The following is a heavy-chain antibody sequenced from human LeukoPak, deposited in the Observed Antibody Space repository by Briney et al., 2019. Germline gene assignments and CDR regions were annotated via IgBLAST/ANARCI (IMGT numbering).Heavy chain of an antibody. J-gene: IGHJ5*02. CDR1: GYTFTSYG. V-gene: IGHV1-18*01. CDR3: ARDKHLGYCSSTSCYEERWFDP. Sequence: ASVKVSCKASGYTFTSYGISWGRQAPGQGLEWMGWISAYNGNTNYAPKLQGRVTMNTDTSTSTAYMELRSLRSDATAVYYCARDKHLGYCSSTSCYEERWFDPWGQGTLVTVSS. CDR2: ISAYNGNT. D-gene: IGHD2-2*01.